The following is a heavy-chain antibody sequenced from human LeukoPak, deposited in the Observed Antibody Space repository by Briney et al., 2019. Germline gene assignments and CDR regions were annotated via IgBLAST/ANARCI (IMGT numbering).Heavy chain of an antibody. D-gene: IGHD6-13*01. CDR2: ISSSSSTI. Sequence: PGGSLRLSCAASGFTFSSYSMNWVRQAPGKGLEWVSYISSSSSTIYYADSVKGRFTISRDNAKNSLYLQMNSLRAEDTAVYYCARDPLGYSSSYDAFDIWGQGTMVTVSS. V-gene: IGHV3-48*01. CDR3: ARDPLGYSSSYDAFDI. CDR1: GFTFSSYS. J-gene: IGHJ3*02.